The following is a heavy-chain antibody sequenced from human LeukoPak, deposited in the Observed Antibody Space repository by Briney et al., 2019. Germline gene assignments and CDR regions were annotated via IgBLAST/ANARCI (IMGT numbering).Heavy chain of an antibody. CDR3: ARTLRVVVDPYGMDV. Sequence: GESLKTSCKGSGYSFTSYWIGWVRQMPGKGLEWMGIIYPGDSDTRYSPSFQGQVTISADKSISTAYLQWSSLKASDTAMYYCARTLRVVVDPYGMDVWGQGTTVTVSS. J-gene: IGHJ6*02. CDR1: GYSFTSYW. V-gene: IGHV5-51*01. CDR2: IYPGDSDT. D-gene: IGHD2-15*01.